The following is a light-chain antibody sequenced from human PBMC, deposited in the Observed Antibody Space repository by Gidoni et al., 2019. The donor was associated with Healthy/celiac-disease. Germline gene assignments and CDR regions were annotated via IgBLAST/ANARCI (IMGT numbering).Light chain of an antibody. CDR1: QSVLYSSNNKNY. CDR2: WAS. CDR3: QQYYSTPLT. J-gene: IGKJ4*01. V-gene: IGKV4-1*01. Sequence: CKSSQSVLYSSNNKNYLAWYQQKPGQPPKLLIYWASTRESGVPDRFSGSGSGTDFTLTISSLQAEDVAVYYCQQYYSTPLTFXGXTKVXIK.